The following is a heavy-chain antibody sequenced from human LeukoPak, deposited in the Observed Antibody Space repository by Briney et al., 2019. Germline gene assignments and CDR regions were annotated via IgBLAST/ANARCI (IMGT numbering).Heavy chain of an antibody. Sequence: PGGSLRLSCAASGFTFSSYAMHWVRQAPGKGLEWVAVISYDGSNKYYADSVKGRFTISRDNSKNTLYLQMNSLRAEDTAVYYCARDRYSSGWNWFDPWGRGTLVTVSS. CDR2: ISYDGSNK. D-gene: IGHD6-19*01. V-gene: IGHV3-30-3*01. J-gene: IGHJ5*02. CDR3: ARDRYSSGWNWFDP. CDR1: GFTFSSYA.